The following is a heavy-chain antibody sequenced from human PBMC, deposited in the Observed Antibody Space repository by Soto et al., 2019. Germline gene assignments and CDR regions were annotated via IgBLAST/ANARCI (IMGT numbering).Heavy chain of an antibody. V-gene: IGHV3-7*01. CDR2: IKQDGSEK. CDR1: GFTFSSYW. J-gene: IGHJ6*03. CDR3: AREGVTTAHYYYYYMDV. Sequence: GGSLRLSCAASGFTFSSYWMSWVRQAPGKGLEWVANIKQDGSEKYYVDSVKGRFTISRDNAKNSLYLQMNSLRAEDTAVYYCAREGVTTAHYYYYYMDVWGKGTTVTVSS. D-gene: IGHD4-17*01.